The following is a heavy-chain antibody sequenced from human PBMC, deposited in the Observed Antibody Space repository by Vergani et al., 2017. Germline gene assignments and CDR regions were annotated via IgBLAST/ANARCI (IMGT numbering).Heavy chain of an antibody. Sequence: QVQLQESGPGLVKPSETLSLTCTVSGGSISSYYWSWIRQPPGTVLEWIGYIYYSGSTNYNPSLKSRVTISVDTSKNQFSLKLSSVTAADTAVYYCARVARDSSGPTFDYWGQGTLVTVSS. CDR2: IYYSGST. CDR1: GGSISSYY. D-gene: IGHD3-22*01. CDR3: ARVARDSSGPTFDY. V-gene: IGHV4-59*01. J-gene: IGHJ4*02.